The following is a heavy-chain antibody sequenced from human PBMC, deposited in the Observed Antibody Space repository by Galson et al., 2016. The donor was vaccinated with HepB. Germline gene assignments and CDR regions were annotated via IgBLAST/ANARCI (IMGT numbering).Heavy chain of an antibody. CDR3: ARYGGGSVYYYGMDV. D-gene: IGHD3-10*01. CDR2: IYYSGRT. Sequence: SETLSLTCAVYGGSFSGYYWSWIRQPPGKGLEYIGYIYYSGRTNYNPSLKSRVTISVDTSKNHSSLNLSSVTAADTAVYYCARYGGGSVYYYGMDVWGQGTTVTVTS. J-gene: IGHJ6*02. CDR1: GGSFSGYY. V-gene: IGHV4-59*01.